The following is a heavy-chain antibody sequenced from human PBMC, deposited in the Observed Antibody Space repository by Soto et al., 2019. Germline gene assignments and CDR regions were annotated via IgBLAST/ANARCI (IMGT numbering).Heavy chain of an antibody. CDR1: GYTFTSYY. D-gene: IGHD3-10*01. V-gene: IGHV1-46*03. CDR2: INPSGGST. Sequence: ASVKVSCKASGYTFTSYYMHWVRQAPGQGLEWMGIINPSGGSTSYAQKFQGRVTMTRDTSTSTVYMELSSLRSEDTAVYYCARGRMVRGVTQALYYYYNGMDFWGQGTTVTVS. J-gene: IGHJ6*02. CDR3: ARGRMVRGVTQALYYYYNGMDF.